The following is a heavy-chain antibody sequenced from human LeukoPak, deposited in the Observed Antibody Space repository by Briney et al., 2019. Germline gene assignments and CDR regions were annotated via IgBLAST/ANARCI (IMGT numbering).Heavy chain of an antibody. CDR3: ARRLTQYDCFDP. Sequence: SPTLSLTCAISGDSVSSHSVTWNWIRQSPSRGLEWLGRTYYRSTWYNDYAVSVRGRITVNPDTSKNQFSLHLNSVTPEDTAVYYCARRLTQYDCFDPWGQGILVTVSS. D-gene: IGHD2-2*01. CDR2: TYYRSTWYN. V-gene: IGHV6-1*01. J-gene: IGHJ5*02. CDR1: GDSVSSHSVT.